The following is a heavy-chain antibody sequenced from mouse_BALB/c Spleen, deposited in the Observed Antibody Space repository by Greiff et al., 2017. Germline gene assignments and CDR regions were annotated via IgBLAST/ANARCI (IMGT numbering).Heavy chain of an antibody. CDR1: GFSLTGYG. CDR3: ARGRKRPYFDV. CDR2: IWGDGST. V-gene: IGHV2-6-7*01. Sequence: VQRVESGPGLVAPSQSLSITCTVSGFSLTGYGVNWVRQPPGKGLEWLGMIWGDGSTDYNSALKSRLSISKDNSKSQVFLKMNSLQTDDTARYYCARGRKRPYFDVWGAGTTVTVSS. J-gene: IGHJ1*01.